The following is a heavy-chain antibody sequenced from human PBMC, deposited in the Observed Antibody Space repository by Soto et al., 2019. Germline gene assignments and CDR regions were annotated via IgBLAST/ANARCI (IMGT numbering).Heavy chain of an antibody. CDR3: VKDVWDY. CDR2: IGNSGDGT. D-gene: IGHD2-21*01. J-gene: IGHJ4*02. V-gene: IGHV3-23*01. Sequence: EVQLLESGGGLVQPGGSLRLSCAASGFTFSGYTMNWVRQAPGKGLEWVAVIGNSGDGTHYADSVKGRFTISRDTSKNTLYLQMESLRAEDTAVYYCVKDVWDYWGQGVLVTVSS. CDR1: GFTFSGYT.